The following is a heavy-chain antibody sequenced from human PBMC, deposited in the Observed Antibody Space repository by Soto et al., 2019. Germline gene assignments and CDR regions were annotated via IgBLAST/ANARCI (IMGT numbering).Heavy chain of an antibody. J-gene: IGHJ4*02. D-gene: IGHD2-15*01. CDR3: AKVIVVVVAATAGGYYFDY. CDR2: ISGSGGST. CDR1: GFTFSSYA. V-gene: IGHV3-23*01. Sequence: EVQLLESGGGLVQPGGSLRLSCAASGFTFSSYAMSWVRQAPGKGLEWVSAISGSGGSTYYADSVKGRFTISRDNSKNTLYLQMNSRRAEDTAVYYCAKVIVVVVAATAGGYYFDYWGQGTLVTVSS.